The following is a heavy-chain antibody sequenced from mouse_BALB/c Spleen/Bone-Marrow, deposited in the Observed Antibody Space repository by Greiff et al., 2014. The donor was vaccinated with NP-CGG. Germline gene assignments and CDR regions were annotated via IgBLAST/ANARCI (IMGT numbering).Heavy chain of an antibody. J-gene: IGHJ4*01. Sequence: VQLKESGAELVKPGASVKLSCTASGFNIKDTYIHWVKQRPEQGLEWIGRIDPANGNTKYDSKFQGKATITTDTSSNTAYLQLSSLTSEDTAVYYCAQGYDWAMDYWGQGTSVTVSS. V-gene: IGHV14-3*02. CDR3: AQGYDWAMDY. CDR1: GFNIKDTY. D-gene: IGHD2-14*01. CDR2: IDPANGNT.